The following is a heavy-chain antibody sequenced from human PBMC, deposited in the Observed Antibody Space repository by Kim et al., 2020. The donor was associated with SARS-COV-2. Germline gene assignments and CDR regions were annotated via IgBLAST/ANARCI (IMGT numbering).Heavy chain of an antibody. D-gene: IGHD1-26*01. Sequence: SVKVSCKASGGTFSSYAISWVRQAPGQGLEWMGGIIPIFGTANYAQKFQGRVTITADESTSTAYMELSSLRSEDTAVYYCARDGVGATKEGIGVDYWGQGTLVTVSS. CDR1: GGTFSSYA. V-gene: IGHV1-69*13. CDR3: ARDGVGATKEGIGVDY. J-gene: IGHJ4*02. CDR2: IIPIFGTA.